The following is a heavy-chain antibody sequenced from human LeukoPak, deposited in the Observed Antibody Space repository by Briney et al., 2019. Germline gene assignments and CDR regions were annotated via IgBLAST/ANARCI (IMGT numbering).Heavy chain of an antibody. CDR1: GFTFSSYG. D-gene: IGHD6-13*01. J-gene: IGHJ4*02. Sequence: PGGSLRLSCAASGFTFSSYGMHWVRQAPGKGLEWVAFIRYDGSNKYYADSVKGRFTISRDNSKNTLYLQMNSLRAEDTAVYYCAKESGGTYSSSWSLDYWGQGTLVTVSS. CDR3: AKESGGTYSSSWSLDY. V-gene: IGHV3-30*02. CDR2: IRYDGSNK.